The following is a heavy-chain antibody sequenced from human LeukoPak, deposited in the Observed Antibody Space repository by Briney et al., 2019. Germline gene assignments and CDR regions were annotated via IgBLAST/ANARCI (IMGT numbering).Heavy chain of an antibody. V-gene: IGHV3-7*01. D-gene: IGHD1-14*01. CDR2: INQGGSDK. CDR1: GFTFSGHW. Sequence: PGGSLRLSCAASGFTFSGHWMSWVHQAPRKGLEWVANINQGGSDKYYVDSVKCRFTISRDNANNLLYLQMNSLRGEDTAVYYCTRDRSRAEDDWGQGTLVTVSS. J-gene: IGHJ4*02. CDR3: TRDRSRAEDD.